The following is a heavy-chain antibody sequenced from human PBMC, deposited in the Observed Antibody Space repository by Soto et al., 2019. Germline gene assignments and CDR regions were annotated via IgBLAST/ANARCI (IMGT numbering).Heavy chain of an antibody. V-gene: IGHV1-58*01. J-gene: IGHJ6*02. CDR3: AAGPLTLASYGMDV. D-gene: IGHD3-3*02. Sequence: QMQLVQSGPEVKKPGTSVKVSCKASGFTFTSSAVQWVRQARGQRLEWIGWIVVGSGNKNYAQKFQERVTITRDMSTSTAYMELSSLRSEDTAVYYWAAGPLTLASYGMDVWGQGTTVTVSS. CDR2: IVVGSGNK. CDR1: GFTFTSSA.